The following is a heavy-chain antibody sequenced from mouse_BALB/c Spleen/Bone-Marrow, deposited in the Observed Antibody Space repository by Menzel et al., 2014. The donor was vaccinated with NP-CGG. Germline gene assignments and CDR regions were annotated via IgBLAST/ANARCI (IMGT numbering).Heavy chain of an antibody. CDR2: IDPSDSET. CDR1: GYTFTSYW. V-gene: IGHV1-69*02. Sequence: QVQLQQPGAELVKPGAPVKLSCKASGYTFTSYWMNWVKQRPGRGLEWIGRIDPSDSETHYSQKFEDKATLTVDKSSSTAYIQLSSLTSEDSAVYYCARTYYGNYAWFAYWGQGTLVTVSA. D-gene: IGHD2-1*01. J-gene: IGHJ3*01. CDR3: ARTYYGNYAWFAY.